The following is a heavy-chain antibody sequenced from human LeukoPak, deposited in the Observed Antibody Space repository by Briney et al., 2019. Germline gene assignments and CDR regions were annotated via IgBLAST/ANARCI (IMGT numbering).Heavy chain of an antibody. V-gene: IGHV3-7*01. CDR2: IKQDGSEK. CDR1: GFTFSSYW. J-gene: IGHJ4*02. CDR3: ARDAPIAAAGDY. Sequence: RGSLRLSCVASGFTFSSYWMSWVRQAPGKGLEWVANIKQDGSEKYYVDSVKGRFTISRDNAKNSLYLQMNSLRAEDTAVYYCARDAPIAAAGDYWGQGTLVTVSS. D-gene: IGHD6-13*01.